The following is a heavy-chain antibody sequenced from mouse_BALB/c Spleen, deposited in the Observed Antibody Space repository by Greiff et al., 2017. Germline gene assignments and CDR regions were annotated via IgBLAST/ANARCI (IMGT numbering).Heavy chain of an antibody. CDR3: ARGEVYY. Sequence: EVKVVESGGGLVKPGGSLKLSCAASGFTFSSYAMSWVRQTPEKRLEWVATISSGGSYTYYPDSVKGRFTISRDNAKNTLYLQMSSLRSEDTAMYYCARGEVYYWGQGTTLTVSS. V-gene: IGHV5-9-3*01. CDR1: GFTFSSYA. J-gene: IGHJ2*01. CDR2: ISSGGSYT.